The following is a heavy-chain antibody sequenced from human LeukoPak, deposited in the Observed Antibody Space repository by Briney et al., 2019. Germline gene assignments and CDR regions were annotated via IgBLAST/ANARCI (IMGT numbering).Heavy chain of an antibody. V-gene: IGHV3-74*01. CDR1: GFSFSTYW. CDR2: IHSDGSNT. CDR3: ARGAPWFGASMDV. D-gene: IGHD3-10*01. J-gene: IGHJ6*03. Sequence: GGSLRLSCAASGFSFSTYWMHWVRQPPGKGLVWVSRIHSDGSNTAYADSAKGRFTISRDNAKNTVDLQMNSLRVEDTAVYYCARGAPWFGASMDVWGKGTTVTVSS.